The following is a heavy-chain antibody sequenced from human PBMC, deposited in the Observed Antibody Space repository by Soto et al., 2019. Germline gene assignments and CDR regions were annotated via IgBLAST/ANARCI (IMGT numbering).Heavy chain of an antibody. CDR1: GDSYSISTYS. V-gene: IGHV4-30-2*01. CDR2: IYQSGVT. CDR3: AGMPYTSGLRFDP. J-gene: IGHJ5*02. D-gene: IGHD6-19*01. Sequence: SETLSLTCNMSGDSYSISTYSWSWIRQPPGKALQWIGFIYQSGVTSYNPSLASRVSISLDRSNNQCSLKPKSVTAADTAVYFCAGMPYTSGLRFDPWGPGTLVTVSS.